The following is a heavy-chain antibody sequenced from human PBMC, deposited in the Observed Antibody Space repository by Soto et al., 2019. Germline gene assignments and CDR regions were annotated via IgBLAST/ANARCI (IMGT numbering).Heavy chain of an antibody. CDR1: GGSFSGYY. CDR2: INHSGST. CDR3: ASSRGVSDSGRYYYFAY. J-gene: IGHJ4*02. D-gene: IGHD1-26*01. V-gene: IGHV4-34*01. Sequence: SETLSLTCAVYGGSFSGYYWTWIRQPPGTGLEWIGEINHSGSTNYNPSLKSRVTISVDTSKNQFSLKLSSVTAADTAVYYCASSRGVSDSGRYYYFAYWGQGTLVTVSS.